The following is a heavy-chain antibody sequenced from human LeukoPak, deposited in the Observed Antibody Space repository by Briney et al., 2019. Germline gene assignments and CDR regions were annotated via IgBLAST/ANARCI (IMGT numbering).Heavy chain of an antibody. Sequence: PSETLSLTCTVSGGSISSSSYYWGWIRQPPGKGLGWIGSIYYSGSTYYNPSLKSRVTISVDTSKNQFSLKLSSVTAADTAVYYCARAHTMVRGFIDYWGQGTLVTVSS. D-gene: IGHD3-10*01. J-gene: IGHJ4*02. CDR2: IYYSGST. V-gene: IGHV4-39*07. CDR3: ARAHTMVRGFIDY. CDR1: GGSISSSSYY.